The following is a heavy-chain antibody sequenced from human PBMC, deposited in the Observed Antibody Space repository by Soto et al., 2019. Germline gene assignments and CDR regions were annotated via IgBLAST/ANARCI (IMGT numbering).Heavy chain of an antibody. CDR1: GCTFSSYA. CDR3: AKARDRYSSGWWGADV. V-gene: IGHV3-23*01. CDR2: ISCSGGST. Sequence: EVQLLESGGGLVQPGGSLRLSCAASGCTFSSYAMSWVRQAPGTGLEWVSAISCSGGSTYYADSVKGRFTSSRDNSKKTQYRQMISMRGEDWVVYYCAKARDRYSSGWWGADVWAQGTTVSASS. D-gene: IGHD6-19*01. J-gene: IGHJ6*02.